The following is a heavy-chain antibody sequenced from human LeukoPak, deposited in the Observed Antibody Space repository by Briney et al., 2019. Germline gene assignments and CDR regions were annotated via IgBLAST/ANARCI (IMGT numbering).Heavy chain of an antibody. D-gene: IGHD3-10*01. CDR2: ISSNGGST. Sequence: GGSLRLSCAASGFTFSSYAMHWVRQAPGRGLEYVSAISSNGGSTYYANSVKGRFTISRDNSKNTLYLQMGSLRAEDMAVYYCARGLSYGSGSYFSYYYYMDVWGKGTTVTISS. CDR3: ARGLSYGSGSYFSYYYYMDV. CDR1: GFTFSSYA. V-gene: IGHV3-64*01. J-gene: IGHJ6*03.